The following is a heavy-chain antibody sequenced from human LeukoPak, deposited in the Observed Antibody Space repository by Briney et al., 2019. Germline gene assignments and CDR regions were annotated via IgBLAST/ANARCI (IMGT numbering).Heavy chain of an antibody. Sequence: GALRLSCAASGFTFNTYGMHWVRQAPGKGLEWVANIKQDGSEKYYVDSVKGRFTISRSNAKNSLYLQMNSLRAEDTAVYYCARASGYSGYDYNYWGQGTLVTVSS. D-gene: IGHD5-12*01. J-gene: IGHJ4*02. CDR2: IKQDGSEK. CDR1: GFTFNTYG. V-gene: IGHV3-7*01. CDR3: ARASGYSGYDYNY.